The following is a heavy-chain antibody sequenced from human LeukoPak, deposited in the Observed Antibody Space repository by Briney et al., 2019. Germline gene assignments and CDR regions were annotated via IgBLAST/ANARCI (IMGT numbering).Heavy chain of an antibody. CDR2: INPNSGGT. CDR1: GYTFTGYY. Sequence: GASVKVSCKASGYTFTGYYMHWVRQAPGQGLEWMGWINPNSGGTNYAQKFQGRVTMTRDTSISTAYMELSRLRSDDTAVYYCARVPGYSSSSEDYWGQGTLVTVSS. V-gene: IGHV1-2*02. D-gene: IGHD6-13*01. CDR3: ARVPGYSSSSEDY. J-gene: IGHJ4*02.